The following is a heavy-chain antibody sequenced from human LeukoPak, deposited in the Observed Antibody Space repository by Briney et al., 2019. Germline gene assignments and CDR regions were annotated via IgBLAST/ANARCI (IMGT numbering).Heavy chain of an antibody. V-gene: IGHV1-8*01. J-gene: IGHJ3*02. D-gene: IGHD6-19*01. CDR3: ARDLGSGTRDDAFDI. CDR2: MNPNSGNT. CDR1: GYTFTSYD. Sequence: GASVKVSCKASGYTFTSYDINWVRQATGQGLEWMGWMNPNSGNTGYAQKLQGRVTMTTDTSTSTAYMELRSLRSDDTAVYYCARDLGSGTRDDAFDIWGQGTMVTVSS.